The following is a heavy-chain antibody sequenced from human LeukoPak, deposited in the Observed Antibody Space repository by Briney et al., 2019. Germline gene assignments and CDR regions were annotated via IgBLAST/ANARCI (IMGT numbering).Heavy chain of an antibody. V-gene: IGHV3-30-3*01. CDR1: GFTFSSYA. CDR2: ISYDGSNK. CDR3: ASLAAAVDY. D-gene: IGHD6-13*01. J-gene: IGHJ4*02. Sequence: PGRSLRLSCAAPGFTFSSYAMHWVRQAPGKGLEWVAVISYDGSNKYYADSVKGRFTISRDNSKNTLYLQMNSLRAEDTAVYYCASLAAAVDYWGQGTLVTVSS.